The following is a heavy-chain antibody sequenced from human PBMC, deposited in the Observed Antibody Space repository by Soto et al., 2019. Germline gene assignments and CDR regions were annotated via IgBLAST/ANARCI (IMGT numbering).Heavy chain of an antibody. D-gene: IGHD4-17*01. Sequence: QVQLVESGGGVVQPGRSLRLSCAASGFTFSSYGMHWVRQAPGKGLEWVAVIWYDGSNKYYADSVKGRFTISRDNSKNTLYLQMNSLRAEDTAVYYCAGAGDYVVGFMDVWGQGTTVTVSS. CDR2: IWYDGSNK. CDR1: GFTFSSYG. V-gene: IGHV3-33*01. CDR3: AGAGDYVVGFMDV. J-gene: IGHJ6*02.